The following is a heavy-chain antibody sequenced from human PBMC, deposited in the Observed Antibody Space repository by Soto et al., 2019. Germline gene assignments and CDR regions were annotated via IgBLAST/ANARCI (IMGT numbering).Heavy chain of an antibody. CDR3: VLEVRAKSFDH. Sequence: GGSLRLSCAVSGFTFSDYGMRWVRQGPGKGLEWVSTIISSGGSTYYADSVKGRFTISRDNSKNTLYLQMNSLRAEDTAIYYCVLEVRAKSFDHWGLGTLVTVSS. J-gene: IGHJ4*02. CDR1: GFTFSDYG. CDR2: IISSGGST. V-gene: IGHV3-23*01.